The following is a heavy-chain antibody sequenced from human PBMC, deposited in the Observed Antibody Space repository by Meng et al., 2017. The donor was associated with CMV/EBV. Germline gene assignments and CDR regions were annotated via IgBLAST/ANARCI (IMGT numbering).Heavy chain of an antibody. J-gene: IGHJ3*02. CDR2: ISWNSGSI. D-gene: IGHD3-22*01. CDR1: GFTFDDYA. Sequence: GGSLRLSCAASGFTFDDYAMHWVRQAPGKGLEWVSGISWNSGSIGYADFVKGRFTISRGNAKNSLYLQMNSLRAEDMALYYCARGGSLNYYDSSGSDAFDIWGQGTMVTVSS. V-gene: IGHV3-9*03. CDR3: ARGGSLNYYDSSGSDAFDI.